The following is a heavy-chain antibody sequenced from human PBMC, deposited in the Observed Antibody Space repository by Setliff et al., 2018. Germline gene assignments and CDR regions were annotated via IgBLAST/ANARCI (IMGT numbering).Heavy chain of an antibody. V-gene: IGHV3-74*01. Sequence: GGSLRLSCAASGFTFSDHWMHWVRQVPGKGLVWVSRINSDGSNINYADPVKGRFTISRDNAKNTLHLQMNSLRAEDTAVYFCARSPGWIPWFDSWGQGTLVTVSS. D-gene: IGHD5-18*01. CDR3: ARSPGWIPWFDS. CDR1: GFTFSDHW. CDR2: INSDGSNI. J-gene: IGHJ5*01.